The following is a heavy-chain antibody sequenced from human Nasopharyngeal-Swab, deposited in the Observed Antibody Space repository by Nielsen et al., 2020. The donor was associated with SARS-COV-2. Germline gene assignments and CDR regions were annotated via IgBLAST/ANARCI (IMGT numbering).Heavy chain of an antibody. V-gene: IGHV3-53*01. CDR2: IYSGGST. CDR3: ARAGGGYYGSGSYYMGDYYYGMDV. D-gene: IGHD3-10*01. CDR1: GFTVSSNY. Sequence: GGSLRLSCAASGFTVSSNYMSWVRQAPGKGLEWVSVIYSGGSTYYADSVKGRFTISRDNSKNTLYLQMNSLRAEDTAVYYCARAGGGYYGSGSYYMGDYYYGMDVWGQGTTVTVSS. J-gene: IGHJ6*02.